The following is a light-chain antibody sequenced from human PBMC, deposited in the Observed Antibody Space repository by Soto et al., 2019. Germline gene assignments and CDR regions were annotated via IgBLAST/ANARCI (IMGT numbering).Light chain of an antibody. Sequence: DIQMTQSPSSLSASVGDRVTITCRASQGISNYLAWYQQKRGKVPKLLIYAASTWQSGVPSRFSGSGSGTDFTLTISRLESEDFAVYYCQQSLNPKTFGQGTKVDIK. CDR2: AAS. CDR3: QQSLNPKT. CDR1: QGISNY. V-gene: IGKV1-27*01. J-gene: IGKJ1*01.